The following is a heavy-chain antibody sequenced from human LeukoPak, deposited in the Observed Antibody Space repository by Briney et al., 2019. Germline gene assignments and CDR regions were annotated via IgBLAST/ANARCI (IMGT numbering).Heavy chain of an antibody. CDR3: ARVEGLYSSGWWNPDWFDP. D-gene: IGHD6-19*01. J-gene: IGHJ5*02. CDR2: IYYSGST. Sequence: SETLSLTCTVSGGSISSGSYYWSWIRQPPGKGLEWIGYIYYSGSTNYNPSLKSRVTISVDTSKNQFSLKLSSVTAADTAVYYCARVEGLYSSGWWNPDWFDPWGQGTLVTVSS. V-gene: IGHV4-61*01. CDR1: GGSISSGSYY.